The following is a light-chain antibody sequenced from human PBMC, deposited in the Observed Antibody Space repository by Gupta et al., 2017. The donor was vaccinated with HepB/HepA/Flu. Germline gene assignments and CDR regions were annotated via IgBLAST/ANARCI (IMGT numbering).Light chain of an antibody. CDR1: QSINSNS. V-gene: IGKV3-20*01. Sequence: LTQSPGTLSLSAGERATLSCRASQSINSNSLAWCQQKPGQAPRLLIYGTSSRATGIPDRFSGGGSGTDFTLTISRLEPEDFAVYYCQQYGRLPITFGQGTRLEIK. CDR3: QQYGRLPIT. J-gene: IGKJ5*01. CDR2: GTS.